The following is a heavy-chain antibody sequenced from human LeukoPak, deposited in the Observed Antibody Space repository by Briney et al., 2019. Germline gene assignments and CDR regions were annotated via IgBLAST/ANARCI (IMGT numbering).Heavy chain of an antibody. V-gene: IGHV3-30*18. Sequence: GGSLRLSCAASGFTFSSSGMHWVRQAPGKGLEWVAVISYDGSDKYYADSVKGRFTISRDNSKNTLYLQMNTLGPEDTAVYFCAKAVYNNYPHFAHWGQGTLVSVSS. CDR2: ISYDGSDK. D-gene: IGHD4-11*01. CDR3: AKAVYNNYPHFAH. CDR1: GFTFSSSG. J-gene: IGHJ4*02.